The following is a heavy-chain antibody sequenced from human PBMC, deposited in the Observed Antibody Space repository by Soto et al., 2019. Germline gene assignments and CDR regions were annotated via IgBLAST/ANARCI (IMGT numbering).Heavy chain of an antibody. J-gene: IGHJ6*02. D-gene: IGHD1-1*01. CDR1: GFSFDTYG. V-gene: IGHV3-30-3*01. CDR3: ARVTPGNNLYYFSGLDV. Sequence: GGSLRLSCVASGFSFDTYGIHWVRQAPGKGLQWVALISYEGSNTYYADSVRGRFTISKDNSKNTLYLQMNTLRPEDTGVYYCARVTPGNNLYYFSGLDVWGQGTSVTVSS. CDR2: ISYEGSNT.